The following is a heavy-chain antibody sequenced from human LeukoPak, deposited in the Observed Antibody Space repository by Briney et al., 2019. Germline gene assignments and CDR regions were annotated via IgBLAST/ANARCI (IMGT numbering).Heavy chain of an antibody. CDR2: IYYSGSS. Sequence: PSETLSLTCTVSGGSISSYYWSWIRQPPGKGLEWTGYIYYSGSSNYNPSIKSTVTISVDTSKNQFSMKLSSVTAADTAVYYCARGGWDYDILTGYYRRYFDYWGQGTLVTVSS. D-gene: IGHD3-9*01. CDR3: ARGGWDYDILTGYYRRYFDY. J-gene: IGHJ4*02. CDR1: GGSISSYY. V-gene: IGHV4-59*01.